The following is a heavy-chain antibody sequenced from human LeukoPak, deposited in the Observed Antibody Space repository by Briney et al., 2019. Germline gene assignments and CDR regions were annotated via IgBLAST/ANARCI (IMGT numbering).Heavy chain of an antibody. Sequence: GASVKVSCKASGYTFTGYYMHWVRQAPGQGLEWMGWMNPNSGNTGYAQKFQGRVTITRNTSISTAYMELSSLRSEDTAVYYCARGGVMYSGYDSFDYWGQGTLVTISS. V-gene: IGHV1-8*03. CDR2: MNPNSGNT. D-gene: IGHD5-12*01. CDR3: ARGGVMYSGYDSFDY. CDR1: GYTFTGYY. J-gene: IGHJ4*02.